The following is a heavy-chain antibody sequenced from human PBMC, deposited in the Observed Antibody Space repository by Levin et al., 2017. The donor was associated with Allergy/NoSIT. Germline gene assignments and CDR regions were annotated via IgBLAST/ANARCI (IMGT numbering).Heavy chain of an antibody. J-gene: IGHJ6*02. CDR2: ISYDGSNK. CDR3: ARDLDDMDTYGMDV. CDR1: GFTFSSYA. V-gene: IGHV3-30*04. D-gene: IGHD1-1*01. Sequence: SCAASGFTFSSYAMHWVRQAPGKGLEWVAVISYDGSNKYYADSVKGRFTISRDNSKNTLYLQMNSLRAEDTAVYYCARDLDDMDTYGMDVWGQGTTVTVSS.